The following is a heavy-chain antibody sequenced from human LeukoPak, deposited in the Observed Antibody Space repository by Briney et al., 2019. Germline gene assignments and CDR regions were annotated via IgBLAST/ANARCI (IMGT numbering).Heavy chain of an antibody. V-gene: IGHV4-38-2*02. Sequence: SETLSLTCTVSGYSISSGYYWGWIRQPPGKGLEWIGSIYHSGSTYYNPSLKSRVTISVDTSKNQFSLKLSSVTAADTAVYYCAREHDNGDYALVYFDYWGQGTLVTVSS. CDR1: GYSISSGYY. CDR2: IYHSGST. CDR3: AREHDNGDYALVYFDY. D-gene: IGHD4-17*01. J-gene: IGHJ4*02.